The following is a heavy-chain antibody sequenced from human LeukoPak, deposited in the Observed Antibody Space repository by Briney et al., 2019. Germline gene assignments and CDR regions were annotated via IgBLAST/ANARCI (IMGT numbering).Heavy chain of an antibody. V-gene: IGHV3-33*01. CDR3: ARVRGSVGLTASYIDY. CDR1: GFTFSTYV. Sequence: VGSLRLSCAPSGFTFSTYVMHWGREAPGKGLERVALIWYDGSNKFYADSVKGRVAISRDNSKNTLYLQMNSLRAEDTAVYYCARVRGSVGLTASYIDYWGQGTLVTVSS. J-gene: IGHJ4*02. CDR2: IWYDGSNK. D-gene: IGHD3-10*01.